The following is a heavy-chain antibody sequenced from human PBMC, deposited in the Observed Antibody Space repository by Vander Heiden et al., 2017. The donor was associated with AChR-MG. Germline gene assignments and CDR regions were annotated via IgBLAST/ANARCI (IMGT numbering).Heavy chain of an antibody. Sequence: QVQLVESGGGVVQPGRSLRLSCAASGFTLRSYAMPWVRQAPGKGLEWVAVISYDGSNKYYADSVKGRFTISRDNSKNTLYLQMNSLRAEDTAVYYCARDGLNTAMVSGMDVWGQGTTVTVSS. CDR2: ISYDGSNK. V-gene: IGHV3-30-3*01. D-gene: IGHD5-18*01. CDR3: ARDGLNTAMVSGMDV. J-gene: IGHJ6*02. CDR1: GFTLRSYA.